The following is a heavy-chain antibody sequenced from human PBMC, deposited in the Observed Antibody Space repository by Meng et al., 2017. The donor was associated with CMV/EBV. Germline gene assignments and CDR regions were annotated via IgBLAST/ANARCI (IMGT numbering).Heavy chain of an antibody. Sequence: SEPLSPPFPVPGCSIISYYWSWTRQPPGKGLEWIGYIYYIGSTNYNHSLQSRVTISVDTSKNQFSLKLSSVTAADTAVYYCARDRVFGWSGWVRGVNSYGMDVWGQGTTVTVSS. D-gene: IGHD3-10*01. V-gene: IGHV4-59*01. J-gene: IGHJ6*02. CDR3: ARDRVFGWSGWVRGVNSYGMDV. CDR1: GCSIISYY. CDR2: IYYIGST.